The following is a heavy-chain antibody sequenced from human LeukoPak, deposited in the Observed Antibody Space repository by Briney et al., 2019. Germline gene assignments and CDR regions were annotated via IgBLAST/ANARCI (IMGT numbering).Heavy chain of an antibody. J-gene: IGHJ4*02. Sequence: SSETLSLTCTVSGYSISSGYYWGWIRQPPGKGLEWIGSIYHSGSTYYNPSLKSRVTISVDTSENQFSLKLSSVTAADTAVYYCATTEWLLFLFDYWGQGTLVTVSS. V-gene: IGHV4-38-2*02. D-gene: IGHD3-3*01. CDR2: IYHSGST. CDR3: ATTEWLLFLFDY. CDR1: GYSISSGYY.